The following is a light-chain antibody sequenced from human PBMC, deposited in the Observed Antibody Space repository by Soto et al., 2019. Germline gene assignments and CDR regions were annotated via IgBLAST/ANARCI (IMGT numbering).Light chain of an antibody. CDR2: KAS. CDR1: QSISPW. J-gene: IGKJ3*01. CDR3: QQYNSYSLT. V-gene: IGKV1-5*03. Sequence: DLPMTQSPSTLSASVGDTVTITCQASQSISPWLAWYQQKPGKAPKLLIYKASHVESGVPSRFSGSGSGTEFPLTISSLQPDDFATYYCQQYNSYSLTFGPGTKVDIK.